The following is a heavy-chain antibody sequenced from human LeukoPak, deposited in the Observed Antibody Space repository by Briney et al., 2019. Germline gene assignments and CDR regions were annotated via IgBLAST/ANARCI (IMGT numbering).Heavy chain of an antibody. V-gene: IGHV3-33*01. J-gene: IGHJ4*02. CDR1: GFTFSGSG. D-gene: IGHD2-15*01. CDR3: ARDIGDCSSGRCYSDYIHY. Sequence: GRSLRLSCAASGFTFSGSGMHWVRQAPGKGLEWVAIIRSSGNNIHYADSVRGRFTISRDNSRNTLYLQMDSLRAEDTAVYYCARDIGDCSSGRCYSDYIHYWGQGTLVTVSS. CDR2: IRSSGNNI.